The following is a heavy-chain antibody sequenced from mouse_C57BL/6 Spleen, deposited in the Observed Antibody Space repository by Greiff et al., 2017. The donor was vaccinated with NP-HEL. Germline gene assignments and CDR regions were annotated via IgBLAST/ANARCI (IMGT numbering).Heavy chain of an antibody. CDR2: IYPSDSET. CDR1: GYTFTSYW. V-gene: IGHV1-61*01. Sequence: QVQLQQPGAELVRPGSSVKLSCKASGYTFTSYWMDWVKQRPRQGLEWIGNIYPSDSETHYNQKFKDKATLTVDKSSSTAYMQLSSLTSEDSAVYYCARRDYYGSSYGYWGQGTTLTVSS. J-gene: IGHJ2*01. D-gene: IGHD1-1*01. CDR3: ARRDYYGSSYGY.